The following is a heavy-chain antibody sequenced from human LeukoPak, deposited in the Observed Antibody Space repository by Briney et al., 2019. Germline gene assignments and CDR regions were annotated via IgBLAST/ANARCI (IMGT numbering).Heavy chain of an antibody. CDR3: AREHNFWSPYAFDI. D-gene: IGHD3-3*01. CDR1: GYTFTSYA. Sequence: ASVKVSCKTSGYTFTSYAIQWVRQAPGQRLEWMGWINAGNGNTKYSQKFQGRVTITRDTSATTAYMELSTLRSEDTAVYYCAREHNFWSPYAFDIWGQGTMVTVSS. V-gene: IGHV1-3*01. J-gene: IGHJ3*02. CDR2: INAGNGNT.